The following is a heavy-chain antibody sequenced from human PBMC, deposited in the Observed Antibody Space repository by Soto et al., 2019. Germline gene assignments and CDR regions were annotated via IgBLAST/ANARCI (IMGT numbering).Heavy chain of an antibody. D-gene: IGHD2-21*01. CDR2: ISHDGQNQ. V-gene: IGHV3-30*03. J-gene: IGHJ6*02. CDR3: ARERADIVVAPVATSGMDV. CDR1: GFALGSHG. Sequence: QVQLVESGGGVVQPGRSLKLSCIGSGFALGSHGMHWVRQVSGKGREWVAVISHDGQNQYYRDSVKGRFTISRDNSKNSLYLEVNSLRVEDTAVYHCARERADIVVAPVATSGMDVWGQGTAVTVSS.